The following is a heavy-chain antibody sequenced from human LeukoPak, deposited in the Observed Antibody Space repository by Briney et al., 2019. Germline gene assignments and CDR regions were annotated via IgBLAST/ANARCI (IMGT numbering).Heavy chain of an antibody. CDR1: GFTFFTYT. V-gene: IGHV3-23*01. D-gene: IGHD4-11*01. CDR2: VSGSGDNT. CDR3: ARTHDYSNWFDP. Sequence: GGSLRLSCAASGFTFFTYTMSWVRQTPGRRLEWVSAVSGSGDNTYYEDSMKGRFTISRDNSKNTLYLQMNSLRAEDTAVYYCARTHDYSNWFDPWGQGTLVTVSS. J-gene: IGHJ5*02.